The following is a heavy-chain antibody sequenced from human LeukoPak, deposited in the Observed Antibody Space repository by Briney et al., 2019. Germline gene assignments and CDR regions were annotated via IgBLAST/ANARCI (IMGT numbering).Heavy chain of an antibody. Sequence: ASVKVSCEPSGYSFTRNGISWVRQAPGQGLEWMAWISANSGNTNYAQNFQDRVTLTTDTSTSTAYMELRSLRSDDTAVYYCARDVNYAFDYRGHGTLVTVSS. CDR2: ISANSGNT. CDR3: ARDVNYAFDY. CDR1: GYSFTRNG. V-gene: IGHV1-18*01. D-gene: IGHD3-16*01. J-gene: IGHJ4*03.